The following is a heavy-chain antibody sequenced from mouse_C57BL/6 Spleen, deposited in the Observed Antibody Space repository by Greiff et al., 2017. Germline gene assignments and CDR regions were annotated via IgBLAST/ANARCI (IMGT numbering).Heavy chain of an antibody. J-gene: IGHJ2*01. D-gene: IGHD4-1*01. CDR1: GYTFTRYW. CDR2: IHPNSGST. V-gene: IGHV1-64*01. Sequence: QVQLQQPGAELVKPGASVTLSCKASGYTFTRYWMHWVKQRPGQGLEWIGMIHPNSGSTNYNEKFKSKDTLTVDKSSSTAYMQLSSLTSEDSAVYYCARDLTGMNFDYWGQGTTLTVSS. CDR3: ARDLTGMNFDY.